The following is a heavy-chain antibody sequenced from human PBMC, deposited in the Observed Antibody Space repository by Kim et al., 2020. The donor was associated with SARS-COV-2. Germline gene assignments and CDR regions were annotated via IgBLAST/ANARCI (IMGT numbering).Heavy chain of an antibody. Sequence: NYAQKFQERVTITRDMSTSTAYMELSSLRSEDTAVYYCAAHWNYDNFFDYWGQGTLVTVSS. J-gene: IGHJ4*02. V-gene: IGHV1-58*01. CDR3: AAHWNYDNFFDY. D-gene: IGHD1-7*01.